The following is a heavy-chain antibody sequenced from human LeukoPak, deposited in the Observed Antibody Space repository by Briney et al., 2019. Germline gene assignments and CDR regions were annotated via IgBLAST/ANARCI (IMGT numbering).Heavy chain of an antibody. J-gene: IGHJ4*02. V-gene: IGHV4-34*01. D-gene: IGHD3-22*01. Sequence: PSETLSLTCAVYGGSSSGYYWSWIRQPPGKGLEWIGEINNSGSTNYNPSLKSRVTISLDTSKNQFSLKLTSVSAADTAVYSCARGRGERMIGGARFDYWGQGTLGTVSS. CDR1: GGSSSGYY. CDR2: INNSGST. CDR3: ARGRGERMIGGARFDY.